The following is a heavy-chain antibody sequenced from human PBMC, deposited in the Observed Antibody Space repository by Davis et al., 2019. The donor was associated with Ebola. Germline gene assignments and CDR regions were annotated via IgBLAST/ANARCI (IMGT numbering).Heavy chain of an antibody. D-gene: IGHD3-22*01. CDR3: ARLPSGYYWYFDL. CDR2: IYPGDSDT. Sequence: GGSLRLSCKGSEYSFATYWIGWVRQQPGKGLEWMGIIYPGDSDTRYSPSFQGQVTISADKSISTAYLQWSSLKASDTAMYYCARLPSGYYWYFDLWGRGTLVTVSS. V-gene: IGHV5-51*01. CDR1: EYSFATYW. J-gene: IGHJ2*01.